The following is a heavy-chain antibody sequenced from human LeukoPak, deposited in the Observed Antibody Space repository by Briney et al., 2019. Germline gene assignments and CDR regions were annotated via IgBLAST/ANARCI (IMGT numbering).Heavy chain of an antibody. CDR2: IYPGDSDT. V-gene: IGHV5-51*01. CDR3: ARRLWFGELNFDY. D-gene: IGHD3-10*01. J-gene: IGHJ4*02. Sequence: GESLKISCRASGYGFSNYWVGWLRQTPGKGLEGMGIIYPGDSDTIYSPSFQSQVTFSVDTSINTAFLQWSSLKASDTAMYYCARRLWFGELNFDYWGQGTLVTVSS. CDR1: GYGFSNYW.